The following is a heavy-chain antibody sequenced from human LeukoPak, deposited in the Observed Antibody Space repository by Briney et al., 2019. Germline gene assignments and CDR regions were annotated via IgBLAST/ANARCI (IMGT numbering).Heavy chain of an antibody. CDR3: ARLWNGGYFDY. CDR1: GFTFSSYA. CDR2: ISGSGGST. D-gene: IGHD1-1*01. V-gene: IGHV3-23*01. J-gene: IGHJ4*02. Sequence: GGSLRLSCAASGFTFSSYAMSWVRQAPGKGLEWVSGISGSGGSTYYADSVKGRFTISRDNSKNTLYLQMNSLRADDTAVYYCARLWNGGYFDYWGQGTLVTVSS.